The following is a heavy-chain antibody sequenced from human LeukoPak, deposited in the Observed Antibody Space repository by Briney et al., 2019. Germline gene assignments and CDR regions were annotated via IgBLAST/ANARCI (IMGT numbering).Heavy chain of an antibody. J-gene: IGHJ3*02. CDR3: ARLLDYDSSGYPDTFDI. CDR1: GGSISPNY. Sequence: KPSETLSLTCTVSGGSISPNYWSWIRQPPGRGLEWIGYIYYTGNTNYNPSLKSRVTMSIDTSKRHFSLKLSSLTAADTALYFCARLLDYDSSGYPDTFDIWGQGTMVTVSS. CDR2: IYYTGNT. V-gene: IGHV4-59*01. D-gene: IGHD3-22*01.